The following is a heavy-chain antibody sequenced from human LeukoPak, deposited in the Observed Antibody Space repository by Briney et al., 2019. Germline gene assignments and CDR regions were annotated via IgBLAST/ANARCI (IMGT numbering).Heavy chain of an antibody. J-gene: IGHJ3*02. CDR2: IYHSGSA. V-gene: IGHV4-38-2*02. D-gene: IGHD6-13*01. CDR3: ATNLAAADRSDAFDI. Sequence: SETLSLTCTVSGYSITSGYNWAWIRQPPGKVLEWIGSIYHSGSAYYNPSLKSRVTISVDTSKNQFSLKLSSVTAADTAVYYCATNLAAADRSDAFDIWGQGTMVTVSS. CDR1: GYSITSGYN.